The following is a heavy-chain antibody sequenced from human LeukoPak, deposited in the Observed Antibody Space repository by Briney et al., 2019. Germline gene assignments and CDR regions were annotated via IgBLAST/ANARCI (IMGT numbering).Heavy chain of an antibody. V-gene: IGHV1-69*04. J-gene: IGHJ5*02. Sequence: SVKVSCKASGGTFSSYVISWVRQAPGQGLEWMGRIIPILGIANYAQKFQGRVTITADKSTSTAYMELSSLRSEDTAVYYCARERGYDSSGYYKNWFDPWGQGTLVTVSS. CDR1: GGTFSSYV. CDR3: ARERGYDSSGYYKNWFDP. CDR2: IIPILGIA. D-gene: IGHD3-22*01.